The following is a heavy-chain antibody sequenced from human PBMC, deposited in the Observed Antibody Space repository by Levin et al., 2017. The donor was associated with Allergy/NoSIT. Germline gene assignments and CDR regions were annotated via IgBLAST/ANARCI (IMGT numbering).Heavy chain of an antibody. CDR2: ISPGDSDT. V-gene: IGHV5-51*01. CDR1: GYTFADHW. CDR3: ASANYCDENGYWGGAFDF. J-gene: IGHJ3*01. D-gene: IGHD3-22*01. Sequence: GESLKISCKVSGYTFADHWVGWVRQMPGKGLEWMGIISPGDSDTRYSPSFQGQVTMSVDKSINTAYLQWSGLRAPDTAMYDCASANYCDENGYWGGAFDFWGQGTVVTVSS.